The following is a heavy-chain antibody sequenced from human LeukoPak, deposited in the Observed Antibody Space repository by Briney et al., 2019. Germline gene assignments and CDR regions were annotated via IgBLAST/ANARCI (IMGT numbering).Heavy chain of an antibody. CDR2: IRYDGSNK. Sequence: PGGSLRLSCAASGFTFSSYGMHWVRQAPGKGLEWVAFIRYDGSNKYYADSVKGRFTISRDNSKNTLYLQMNSLRAEDTAVYYCVRDSPHLAGERLQFFAWLRLFDIWGQGTMVTVSS. D-gene: IGHD3-9*01. V-gene: IGHV3-30*02. CDR1: GFTFSSYG. J-gene: IGHJ3*02. CDR3: VRDSPHLAGERLQFFAWLRLFDI.